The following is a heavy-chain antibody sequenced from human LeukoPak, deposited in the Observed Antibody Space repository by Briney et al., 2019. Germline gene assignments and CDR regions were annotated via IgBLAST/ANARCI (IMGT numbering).Heavy chain of an antibody. V-gene: IGHV1-2*02. CDR3: ARGRGGGNYLGNYYYYMGV. CDR1: GYTFTGYY. CDR2: ISPNSGGT. J-gene: IGHJ6*03. D-gene: IGHD1-26*01. Sequence: ASVKVSCKASGYTFTGYYMHWVRQAPGQGLEWMGWISPNSGGTNYAQKFQGRVTMTRDTSISTAYMELSRLRSDDTAVYYCARGRGGGNYLGNYYYYMGVWGKGTTVTISS.